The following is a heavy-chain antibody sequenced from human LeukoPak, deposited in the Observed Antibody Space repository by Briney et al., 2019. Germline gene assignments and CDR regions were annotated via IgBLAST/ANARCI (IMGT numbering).Heavy chain of an antibody. CDR3: ARASDTAMASDAFDI. CDR1: GGSISSYY. J-gene: IGHJ3*02. CDR2: IYTSGST. D-gene: IGHD5-18*01. V-gene: IGHV4-4*07. Sequence: SETLSLTCTVSGGSISSYYWSWIRQPAGKGLEWIGRIYTSGSTNYNPSLKSRATISVDKSKNQFSLKLSSVTAADTAVYYCARASDTAMASDAFDIWGQGTMVTVSS.